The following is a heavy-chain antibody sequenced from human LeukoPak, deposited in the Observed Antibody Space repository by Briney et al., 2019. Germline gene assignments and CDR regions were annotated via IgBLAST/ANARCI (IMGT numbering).Heavy chain of an antibody. CDR3: AGVDFLGHYFDY. Sequence: PSETLSLTCTVSGGSISSSSYYWGWIRQPPGKGLEWIGSIYYSGSTYYNPSLKSRVTMSVDTSKNQFSLKLSSVTAADTAVYYCAGVDFLGHYFDYWGQGTLVTVSS. CDR1: GGSISSSSYY. V-gene: IGHV4-39*07. CDR2: IYYSGST. J-gene: IGHJ4*02. D-gene: IGHD7-27*01.